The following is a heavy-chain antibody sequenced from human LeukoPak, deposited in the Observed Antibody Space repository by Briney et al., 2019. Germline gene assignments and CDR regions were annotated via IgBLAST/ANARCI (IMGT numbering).Heavy chain of an antibody. Sequence: EASLKVSCKASGGTFSSYGISWVRQAPGKGLEWMGGIIPMVGRTNYAQKLQGRVTISTDESTSTAYMEMRSLRSEDTAVYYCARDDHTANNWCDPWGQGTLVTVST. CDR2: IIPMVGRT. D-gene: IGHD5-18*01. CDR1: GGTFSSYG. J-gene: IGHJ5*02. CDR3: ARDDHTANNWCDP. V-gene: IGHV1-69*05.